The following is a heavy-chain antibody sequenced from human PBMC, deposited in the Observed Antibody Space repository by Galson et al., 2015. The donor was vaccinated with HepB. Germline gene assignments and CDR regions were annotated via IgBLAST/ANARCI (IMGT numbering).Heavy chain of an antibody. Sequence: SLRLSCAASGFTFSSYAMSWVRQAPGTGLEWVSAISGSGGSTYYADSVKGRFTISRDNSKNTLYLQMNSLRAEDTAVYYCAKAPRDPYYFDYWGQGTLVTVSS. V-gene: IGHV3-23*01. CDR1: GFTFSSYA. D-gene: IGHD3-10*01. J-gene: IGHJ4*02. CDR3: AKAPRDPYYFDY. CDR2: ISGSGGST.